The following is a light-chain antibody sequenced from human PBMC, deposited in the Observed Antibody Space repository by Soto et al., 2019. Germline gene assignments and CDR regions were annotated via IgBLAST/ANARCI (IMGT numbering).Light chain of an antibody. Sequence: EIELTQSRVTLSLSPGERATLSCRASQSVSTFLAWYQQKPGQAPRLLIYDASKRATGIPARFSGSGSGTDFTLTISSLEPEDFAVYYCQQRTNWPLTFGGGTKVEIK. CDR2: DAS. CDR3: QQRTNWPLT. CDR1: QSVSTF. J-gene: IGKJ4*01. V-gene: IGKV3-11*01.